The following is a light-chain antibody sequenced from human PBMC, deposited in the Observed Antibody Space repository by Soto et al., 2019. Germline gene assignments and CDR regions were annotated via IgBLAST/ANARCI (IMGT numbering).Light chain of an antibody. J-gene: IGKJ2*01. Sequence: DIQMAQSPSSLSASVRDRVTITCRASHDIRNDLGWYQQKPGKAPDRLIYSASNLQAGVPSRFSGSGSGTEFTLTVSRLEPEDFATYFCLQRHTHPYTFRQGTKLEI. CDR1: HDIRND. CDR3: LQRHTHPYT. V-gene: IGKV1-17*01. CDR2: SAS.